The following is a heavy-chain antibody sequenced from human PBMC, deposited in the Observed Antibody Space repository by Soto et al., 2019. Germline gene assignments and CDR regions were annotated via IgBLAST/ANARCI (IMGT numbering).Heavy chain of an antibody. CDR1: GGTFSSYA. CDR2: IIPIFGTA. V-gene: IGHV1-69*13. Sequence: SVKVSCKASGGTFSSYAISWVRQAPGQGLEWMGGIIPIFGTANYAQKFQGRVTMTADESTSTAYMELSSLRSEDTAVYYCATWIGYYYDSSGFGLDYSGQGTLVTVSS. CDR3: ATWIGYYYDSSGFGLDY. D-gene: IGHD3-22*01. J-gene: IGHJ4*02.